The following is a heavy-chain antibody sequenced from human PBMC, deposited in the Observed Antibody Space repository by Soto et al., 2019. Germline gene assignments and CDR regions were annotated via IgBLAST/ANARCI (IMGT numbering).Heavy chain of an antibody. V-gene: IGHV4-30-4*01. CDR1: GGSISSGDYK. CDR2: IYYSGYT. Sequence: QVQLQESGPGLVKPSQTLSLTCTVSGGSISSGDYKWSWIRQPPGKGLEWIGYIYYSGYTYNNPSLKSRDATSVDTSKNQFSLKLSSVTAADTAVYYCARSDDYGPFDYWGQGTLVTVSS. CDR3: ARSDDYGPFDY. J-gene: IGHJ4*02. D-gene: IGHD4-17*01.